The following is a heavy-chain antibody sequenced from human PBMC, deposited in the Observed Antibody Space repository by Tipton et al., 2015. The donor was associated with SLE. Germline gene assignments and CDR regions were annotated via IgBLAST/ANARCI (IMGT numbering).Heavy chain of an antibody. V-gene: IGHV4-59*11. CDR3: ARLINVRVVRGVTPYWYFDL. D-gene: IGHD3-10*01. Sequence: TLSLTCTVSGGSISSHYWSWIRQPPGKGLEWIGYIYYSGSTNYNPSLKSRVTISVDTSKNQFTLKLSSVTAADTAVYYCARLINVRVVRGVTPYWYFDLWGRGTLVTVSS. CDR1: GGSISSHY. J-gene: IGHJ2*01. CDR2: IYYSGST.